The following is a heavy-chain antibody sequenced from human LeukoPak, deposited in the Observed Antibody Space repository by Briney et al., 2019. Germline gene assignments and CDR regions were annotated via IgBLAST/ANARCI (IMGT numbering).Heavy chain of an antibody. Sequence: GGSLRLSCAASGFTFSSYGMHWVRQAPGKGLEWAAVIWYDGSNKYYADSVKGRFTISRDNSKNTLYLQMNSLRAEDTAVYYCAREAVGYCSGGSCYRSNWFDPWGQGTLVTVSS. CDR2: IWYDGSNK. CDR1: GFTFSSYG. V-gene: IGHV3-33*01. CDR3: AREAVGYCSGGSCYRSNWFDP. D-gene: IGHD2-15*01. J-gene: IGHJ5*02.